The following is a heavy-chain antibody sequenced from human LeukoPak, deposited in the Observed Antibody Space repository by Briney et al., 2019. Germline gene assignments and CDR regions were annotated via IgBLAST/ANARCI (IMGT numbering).Heavy chain of an antibody. J-gene: IGHJ3*02. CDR3: TTDWGRVVVAPLSLDAFDI. CDR1: GFTVSSNY. Sequence: GGSLRLSCAASGFTVSSNYMSWVRQAPGEGLEWVGRIKSKSDGATSDYAAPVKGRFTISRDDSKNTLYLQVNSLKTEDTAVYYCTTDWGRVVVAPLSLDAFDIWGQGTMVTVSS. V-gene: IGHV3-15*05. CDR2: IKSKSDGATS. D-gene: IGHD2-21*01.